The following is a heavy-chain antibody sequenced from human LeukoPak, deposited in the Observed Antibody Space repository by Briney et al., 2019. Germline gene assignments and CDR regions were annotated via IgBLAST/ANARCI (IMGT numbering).Heavy chain of an antibody. CDR2: IYHSGST. Sequence: SETLSLTCTVSDYSISSGYYWGWIRQPPGKGLEWIGSIYHSGSTYYNPSLKSRVTISVDTSKNQFSLKLSSVTAADTAVYYCASSVITMIVVATFDYWGQGTLVTVSS. CDR1: DYSISSGYY. V-gene: IGHV4-38-2*02. J-gene: IGHJ4*02. D-gene: IGHD3-22*01. CDR3: ASSVITMIVVATFDY.